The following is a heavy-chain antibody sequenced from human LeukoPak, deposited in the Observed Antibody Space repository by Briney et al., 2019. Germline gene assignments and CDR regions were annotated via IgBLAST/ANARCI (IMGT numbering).Heavy chain of an antibody. J-gene: IGHJ4*02. CDR3: AKRVYCSSTSCLDY. CDR1: GFTFSSYG. D-gene: IGHD2-2*01. V-gene: IGHV3-30*02. Sequence: PGGSLRLSCAASGFTFSSYGMHWVRQAPGKGLEWVAFIRYDGSNKYYADSVKGRFTISRDNSKNTLYLQMNSLRAEDTAVYYCAKRVYCSSTSCLDYWGQGTLVTVSS. CDR2: IRYDGSNK.